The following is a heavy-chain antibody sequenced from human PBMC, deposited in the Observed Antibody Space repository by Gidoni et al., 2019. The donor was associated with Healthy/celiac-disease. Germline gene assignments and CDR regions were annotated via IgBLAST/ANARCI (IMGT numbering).Heavy chain of an antibody. CDR2: LSYDGSNH. CDR3: AKDRPPPDYGPTYGMDV. CDR1: GCTVSSYG. V-gene: IGHV3-30*18. Sequence: QVQLVESGGGVVQPGRSLRRSCAASGCTVSSYGMHWVRQAPGKGLVCVAVLSYDGSNHYFADSVKGRFPISRDNSKNTLYLQMNSLRAEDTAVYYCAKDRPPPDYGPTYGMDVWGQGTTVTVSS. D-gene: IGHD3-10*01. J-gene: IGHJ6*02.